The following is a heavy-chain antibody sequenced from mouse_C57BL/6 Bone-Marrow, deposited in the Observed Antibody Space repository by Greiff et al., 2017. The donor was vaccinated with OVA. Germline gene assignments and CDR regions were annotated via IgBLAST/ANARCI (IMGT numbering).Heavy chain of an antibody. CDR2: IHPNSGST. CDR1: GYTFTSYW. D-gene: IGHD1-1*01. CDR3: ARSGAYYYGLYWYCDV. Sequence: QVQLQQPGAELVKPGASVKLSCKASGYTFTSYWMHWVKQRPGQGLEWIGMIHPNSGSTNYNEKFKSKATLTVDKSSSTAYMQLSSLTSEDSAVYYCARSGAYYYGLYWYCDVWGTGTTVTVSS. J-gene: IGHJ1*03. V-gene: IGHV1-64*01.